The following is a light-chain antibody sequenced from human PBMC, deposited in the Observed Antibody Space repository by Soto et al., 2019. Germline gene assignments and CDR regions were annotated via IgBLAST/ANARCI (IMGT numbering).Light chain of an antibody. V-gene: IGKV3-20*01. Sequence: EIVLTQSPGTLSLSPGERATLSCRASQSVSNNYLAWYQQKPGQAPRLLIYGASTRATGIPDRFSGSVSGTEFTLTISSLQSEDFAVYYCQQYGSSGTFGQGTKVDIK. CDR1: QSVSNNY. CDR3: QQYGSSGT. J-gene: IGKJ1*01. CDR2: GAS.